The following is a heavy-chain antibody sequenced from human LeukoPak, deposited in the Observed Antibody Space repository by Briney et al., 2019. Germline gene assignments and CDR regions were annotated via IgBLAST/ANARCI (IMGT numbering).Heavy chain of an antibody. Sequence: GGSLRLSCAASGFTFSSYGMHWVRQAPGKGLEWVAVISYDGSNKYYADSVKGRFTISRDNSKNTLYLQMNSLRAEDTAVYYCAKEGHGYSYGHYFDYWGQGTLVTVSS. J-gene: IGHJ4*02. D-gene: IGHD5-18*01. V-gene: IGHV3-30*18. CDR3: AKEGHGYSYGHYFDY. CDR2: ISYDGSNK. CDR1: GFTFSSYG.